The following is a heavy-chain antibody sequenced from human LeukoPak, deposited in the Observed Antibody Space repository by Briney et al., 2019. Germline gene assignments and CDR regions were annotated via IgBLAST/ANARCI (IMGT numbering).Heavy chain of an antibody. J-gene: IGHJ5*02. CDR2: ISSSSSYI. CDR3: ASEDYDILTGPYPNH. V-gene: IGHV3-21*01. CDR1: GFTSSNHA. Sequence: GGSLRLSCAGSGFTSSNHAMSWVRQAPGKGLEWVSSISSSSSYIYYADSVKGRFTISRDNAKNSLYLQMNGLRAEDTAVYYCASEDYDILTGPYPNHWGQGTLVTVSS. D-gene: IGHD3-9*01.